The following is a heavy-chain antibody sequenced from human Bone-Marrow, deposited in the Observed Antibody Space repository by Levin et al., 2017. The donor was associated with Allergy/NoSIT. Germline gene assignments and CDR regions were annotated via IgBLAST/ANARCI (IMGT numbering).Heavy chain of an antibody. CDR1: GYSFTSYW. CDR2: INPGDSDT. J-gene: IGHJ4*02. V-gene: IGHV5-51*01. CDR3: ARLESRAYYFDY. Sequence: GGSLRLSCKGSGYSFTSYWIGWVRQMPGKGLEWMGIINPGDSDTRYSPSFQGQVTISADKSISTAYLQWSSLKASDTAMYYCARLESRAYYFDYWGQGTLVTVSS. D-gene: IGHD3-16*01.